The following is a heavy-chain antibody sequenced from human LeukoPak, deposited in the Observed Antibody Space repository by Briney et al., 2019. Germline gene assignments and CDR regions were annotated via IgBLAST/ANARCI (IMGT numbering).Heavy chain of an antibody. CDR3: ASAAGYGSGSYSVS. D-gene: IGHD3-10*01. CDR2: ISSSSSYI. V-gene: IGHV3-21*01. CDR1: GFTFSSYS. Sequence: PGGSLRLSCAASGFTFSSYSMTWVRQAPGKGLEWVSSISSSSSYIYYADSVKGRFTISRDNAKNSLYLQMNSLRAEDTAVYYCASAAGYGSGSYSVSWGQGTLVTVSS. J-gene: IGHJ4*02.